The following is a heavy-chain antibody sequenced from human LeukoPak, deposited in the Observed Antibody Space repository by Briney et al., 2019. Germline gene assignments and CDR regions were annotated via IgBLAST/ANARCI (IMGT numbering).Heavy chain of an antibody. J-gene: IGHJ6*02. CDR1: GYTFTGYY. CDR3: ARDGYCSSTSYFPYYGMDV. V-gene: IGHV1-2*06. Sequence: ASVKVSCKASGYTFTGYYMHWVRQAPGQGLEWMGRINPNSGGTNYAQKFQGRVTMTRDTSISTAYMELSRLRSDDTAVYYCARDGYCSSTSYFPYYGMDVWGQGTTVTVSS. D-gene: IGHD2-2*03. CDR2: INPNSGGT.